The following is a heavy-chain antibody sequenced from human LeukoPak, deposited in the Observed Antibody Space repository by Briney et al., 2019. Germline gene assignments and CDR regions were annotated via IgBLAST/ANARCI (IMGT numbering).Heavy chain of an antibody. V-gene: IGHV3-48*04. D-gene: IGHD3-16*02. CDR2: ISSSSSTI. CDR3: TTDRLMITFGGVINFDY. CDR1: GFTFSSYS. Sequence: PRGSLRLSCAASGFTFSSYSMNWVRQAPGKGLEWVSYISSSSSTIYYADSVKGRFTISRDNAKNSLYLQMNSLKTEDTAVYYCTTDRLMITFGGVINFDYWGQGTLVTVSS. J-gene: IGHJ4*02.